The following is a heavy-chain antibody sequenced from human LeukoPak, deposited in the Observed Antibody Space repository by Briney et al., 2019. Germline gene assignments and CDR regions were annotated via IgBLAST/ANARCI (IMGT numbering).Heavy chain of an antibody. J-gene: IGHJ4*02. Sequence: ASVKVSCKASGYTFTSYYMHWVRQAPGQGLEWMGIINPSGGSTSYAQKFQGRVTITADESTSTAYMELSSLRSEDTAVYYCARKLTITSRGYYMGYYFDYWGQGTLVTVSS. CDR1: GYTFTSYY. CDR3: ARKLTITSRGYYMGYYFDY. V-gene: IGHV1-46*01. CDR2: INPSGGST. D-gene: IGHD3-22*01.